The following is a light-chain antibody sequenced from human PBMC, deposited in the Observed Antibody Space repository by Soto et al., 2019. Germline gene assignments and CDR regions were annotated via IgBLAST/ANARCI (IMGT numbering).Light chain of an antibody. CDR2: AAS. J-gene: IGKJ1*01. Sequence: EIVLTQSPGTLSLSPGERATLSCRAGQSVNSNYLAWYQQRPSQAPRLLIYAASNRVTGIPDRFSGSGSGTDFTLTISRLEPEDFAVYYCQQYGSSVRTFGQGTKVELK. CDR1: QSVNSNY. V-gene: IGKV3-20*01. CDR3: QQYGSSVRT.